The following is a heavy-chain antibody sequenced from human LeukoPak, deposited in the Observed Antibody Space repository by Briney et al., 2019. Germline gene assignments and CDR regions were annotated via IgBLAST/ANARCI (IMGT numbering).Heavy chain of an antibody. CDR1: GYTFTGYY. Sequence: GASVKVSCKASGYTFTGYYMHWVRQAPGQGLEWMGWINPNSGGTNYAQNFQGRVTVTRDTSISTVYMELSRLRFDDTAVYYCARMGISCSNTSCYGGSWFDPWGQGTLVTVSS. D-gene: IGHD2-2*01. V-gene: IGHV1-2*02. CDR3: ARMGISCSNTSCYGGSWFDP. CDR2: INPNSGGT. J-gene: IGHJ5*02.